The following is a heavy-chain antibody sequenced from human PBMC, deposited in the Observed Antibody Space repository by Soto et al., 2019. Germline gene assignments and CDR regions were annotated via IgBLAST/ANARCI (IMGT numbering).Heavy chain of an antibody. J-gene: IGHJ6*02. CDR3: ARVTYYYDSSGDGMDV. D-gene: IGHD3-22*01. Sequence: QVQLVQSGAEVKKPGASVKVSCKASGYTFTSYAMHWVRQAPGQRLEWMGWINAGNGNTKYSQKFQGRVTITRDTSASTADMERSSLRSEDTAVYYCARVTYYYDSSGDGMDVWGQGTTVTVSS. CDR1: GYTFTSYA. V-gene: IGHV1-3*01. CDR2: INAGNGNT.